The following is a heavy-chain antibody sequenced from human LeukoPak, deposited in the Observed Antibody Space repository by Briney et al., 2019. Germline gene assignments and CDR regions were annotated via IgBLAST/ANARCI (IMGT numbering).Heavy chain of an antibody. Sequence: GGSLRLSCAASGFTFSSYAMSWVRQAPGKGLEWVSAISGSGGSTYYADSVKGRFTISRDNSKNTLYLQMNSLRAEDTAVYYCAKDSGDYGYYYYGGRLGPRDHGHRLL. V-gene: IGHV3-23*01. CDR3: AKDSGDYGYYYYGGR. J-gene: IGHJ6*02. D-gene: IGHD4-17*01. CDR1: GFTFSSYA. CDR2: ISGSGGST.